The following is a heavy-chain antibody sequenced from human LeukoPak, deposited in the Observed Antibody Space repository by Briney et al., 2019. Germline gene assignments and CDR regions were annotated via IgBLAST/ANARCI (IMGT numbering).Heavy chain of an antibody. CDR1: GYTFTGYY. V-gene: IGHV1-2*02. Sequence: ASVKVSCKASGYTFTGYYMHWVRQAPGQGLEWMGWTNPNSGGTNYAQKFQGRVTMTRDTSISTAYMELSRLRSDDTAVYYCARDSTILRPHNAFDIWGQGTMVTVSS. D-gene: IGHD5-12*01. CDR3: ARDSTILRPHNAFDI. J-gene: IGHJ3*02. CDR2: TNPNSGGT.